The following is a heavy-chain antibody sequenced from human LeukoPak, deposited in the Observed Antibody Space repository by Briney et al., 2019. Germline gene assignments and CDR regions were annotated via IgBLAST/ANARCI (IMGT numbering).Heavy chain of an antibody. V-gene: IGHV4-59*12. D-gene: IGHD3-16*01. CDR3: ARGRLRLGAYYFDY. CDR1: GGSISSDY. CDR2: IHYSGST. J-gene: IGHJ4*02. Sequence: SETLSLTCTVSGGSISSDYWSWIRQPPGKGLEWIGYIHYSGSTYYNPSPKSRVTISVDTSKNQFSLKLSSVTAADTAVYYCARGRLRLGAYYFDYWGQGTLVTVSS.